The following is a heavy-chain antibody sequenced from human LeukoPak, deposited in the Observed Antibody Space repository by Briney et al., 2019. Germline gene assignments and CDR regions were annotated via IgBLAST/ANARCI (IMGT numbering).Heavy chain of an antibody. Sequence: GGSLRLSCAASGFTFSSYAMSWVRQAPGKGREWVSAISGSGGSTYYADSVKGRFTISRDNSKNTLYRQMNSLRAEDTALYYCANVSGELPYFDFWGQGTLVTVSS. V-gene: IGHV3-23*01. CDR3: ANVSGELPYFDF. CDR1: GFTFSSYA. D-gene: IGHD1-26*01. CDR2: ISGSGGST. J-gene: IGHJ4*02.